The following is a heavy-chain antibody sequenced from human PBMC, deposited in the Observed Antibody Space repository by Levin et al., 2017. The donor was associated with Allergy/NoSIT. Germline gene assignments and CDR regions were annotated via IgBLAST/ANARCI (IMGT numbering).Heavy chain of an antibody. CDR3: VRGFGMDV. Sequence: GGSLRLSCAASGFTFSPYWMTWVRQASGKGLEWVANIKPDGSEKSYVDSLKGRFTISRDNAKNSLYLEMNSLRVEDTAVYYCVRGFGMDVWGQGITVTVSS. CDR2: IKPDGSEK. J-gene: IGHJ6*02. CDR1: GFTFSPYW. V-gene: IGHV3-7*01.